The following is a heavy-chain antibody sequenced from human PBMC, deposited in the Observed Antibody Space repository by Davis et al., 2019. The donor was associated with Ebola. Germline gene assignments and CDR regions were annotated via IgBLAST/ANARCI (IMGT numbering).Heavy chain of an antibody. CDR1: GFTFTDYG. J-gene: IGHJ4*02. CDR2: INSVGGNI. Sequence: GSLKISCAASGFTFTDYGMTWVRQAPGKGLEWVSHINSVGGNILYADSVKGRFIISRDSARDSLYLEMNRLRVEDSAVYYCARDQDNWNWYYWGQGTLVTVSS. V-gene: IGHV3-48*01. D-gene: IGHD1-20*01. CDR3: ARDQDNWNWYY.